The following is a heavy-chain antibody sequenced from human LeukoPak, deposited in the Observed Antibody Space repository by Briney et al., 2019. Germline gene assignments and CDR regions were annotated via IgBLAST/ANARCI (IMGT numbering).Heavy chain of an antibody. CDR3: ARELHYGSGSYYNSDDAFDI. Sequence: ASVKVSCKVSGYTLTELSMHWVRQAPGKGLEWMGGFDPEDGETIYAQKFQGRVTMTEDTSTDTAYMELSSLRSDDTAVYYCARELHYGSGSYYNSDDAFDIWGQGTMVTVSS. J-gene: IGHJ3*02. CDR1: GYTLTELS. D-gene: IGHD3-10*01. V-gene: IGHV1-24*01. CDR2: FDPEDGET.